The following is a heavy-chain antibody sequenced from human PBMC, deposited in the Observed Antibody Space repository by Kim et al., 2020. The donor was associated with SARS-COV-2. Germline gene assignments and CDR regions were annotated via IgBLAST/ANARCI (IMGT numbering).Heavy chain of an antibody. CDR3: ARSMTSGWFDP. D-gene: IGHD3-10*01. Sequence: TNYNPTLKSRSTISVDTSKNQFSLKLSSVTAADTAVYYCARSMTSGWFDPWGQGTLVTVSS. V-gene: IGHV4-59*01. CDR2: T. J-gene: IGHJ5*02.